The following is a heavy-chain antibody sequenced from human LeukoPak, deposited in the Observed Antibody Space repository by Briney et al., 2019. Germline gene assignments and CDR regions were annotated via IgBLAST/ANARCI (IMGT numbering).Heavy chain of an antibody. CDR3: AKADLYYYGSGSYYNRWFDP. J-gene: IGHJ5*02. Sequence: GGSLRLSCAASGFTFSSYAMSWVRQAPGKGLEWVSAISGSGGSTYYADSVKGRFTISRDNSKNTLYLQMNSLRAEDTAVYYCAKADLYYYGSGSYYNRWFDPWGQGTLVTVSS. V-gene: IGHV3-23*01. CDR1: GFTFSSYA. D-gene: IGHD3-10*01. CDR2: ISGSGGST.